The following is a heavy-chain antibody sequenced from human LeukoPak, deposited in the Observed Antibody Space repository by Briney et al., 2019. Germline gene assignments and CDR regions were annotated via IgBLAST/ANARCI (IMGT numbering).Heavy chain of an antibody. J-gene: IGHJ4*02. D-gene: IGHD3-10*01. Sequence: GASVKVSCKASGGTFSSYAISWVRQAPGQGLEWMGRVIPILGIANYAQKFQGRVTITADKSTSTAYMELSSLRSEDTAVYYCARDAYYYGSGSYPLFDYWGQGTLVTVSS. CDR3: ARDAYYYGSGSYPLFDY. CDR2: VIPILGIA. V-gene: IGHV1-69*04. CDR1: GGTFSSYA.